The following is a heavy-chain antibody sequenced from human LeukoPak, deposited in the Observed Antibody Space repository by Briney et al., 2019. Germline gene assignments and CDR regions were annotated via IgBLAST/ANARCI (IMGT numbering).Heavy chain of an antibody. D-gene: IGHD3-22*01. CDR1: GYSFTGFW. V-gene: IGHV5-51*01. CDR2: IYPGDFDT. Sequence: GESLKISCKASGYSFTGFWIGWVRQMPGKGLEWLGTIYPGDFDTRYSPSFQGQVTISADKSITTAYLQWDSLRASDTAMHYCARHVRYYDSSGYIPMVDYWGQGTLVTVSS. J-gene: IGHJ4*02. CDR3: ARHVRYYDSSGYIPMVDY.